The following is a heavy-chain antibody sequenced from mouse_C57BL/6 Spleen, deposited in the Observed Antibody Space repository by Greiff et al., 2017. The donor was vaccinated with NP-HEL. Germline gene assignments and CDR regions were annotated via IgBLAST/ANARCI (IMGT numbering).Heavy chain of an antibody. V-gene: IGHV1-82*01. D-gene: IGHD2-3*01. CDR1: GYAFSSSW. CDR3: ATDGYYNFDY. J-gene: IGHJ2*01. CDR2: IYPGDGDT. Sequence: VQLQQSGPELVKPGASVKISCKASGYAFSSSWMNWVKQRPGKGLEWIGRIYPGDGDTNYNGKFKGKATLTADKSSSTAYMQLSSLTSEDSAVYFCATDGYYNFDYWGQGTTLTVSS.